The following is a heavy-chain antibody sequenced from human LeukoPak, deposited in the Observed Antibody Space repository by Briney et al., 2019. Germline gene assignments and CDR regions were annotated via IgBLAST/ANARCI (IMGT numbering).Heavy chain of an antibody. CDR1: GGSFHSYDHN. V-gene: IGHV4-39*01. CDR3: ARQPHSYVPDYYYYYVDL. D-gene: IGHD3-10*02. Sequence: PSETLSLTCTVSGGSFHSYDHNWAWNRQPPGKGLEWKGTIYSSGNTSYNPSLKSRVTISVGASSHHFYLNLISVTAAGSALYYCARQPHSYVPDYYYYYVDLWGTGTTVTVSS. CDR2: IYSSGNT. J-gene: IGHJ6*03.